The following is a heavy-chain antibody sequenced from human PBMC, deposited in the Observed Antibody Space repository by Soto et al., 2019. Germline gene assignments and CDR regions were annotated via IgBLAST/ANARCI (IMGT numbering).Heavy chain of an antibody. CDR3: ARHGSGSYYALYYYYDEADV. D-gene: IGHD3-10*01. J-gene: IGHJ6*02. CDR2: VLPIFGTT. Sequence: QVQLVQSGTEVKKPGSSVKVSCKASGGTFSSYVISWVRQAPGQGLEWMGGVLPIFGTTNYAQKFQGRVTITADESTSTAYRALTSLTYEDTAVYYCARHGSGSYYALYYYYDEADVWGQGTTVTVS. V-gene: IGHV1-69*01. CDR1: GGTFSSYV.